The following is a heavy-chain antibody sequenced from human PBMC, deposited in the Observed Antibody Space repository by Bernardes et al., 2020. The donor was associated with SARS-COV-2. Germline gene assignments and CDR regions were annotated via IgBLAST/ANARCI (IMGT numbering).Heavy chain of an antibody. CDR2: ISTYNGNT. CDR3: ARDMFGWSIDY. Sequence: ASVKVSCKASRYSFSAYGISWVRQAPGQGLEWMGWISTYNGNTTYAQNVQDRVIMTADTSTSTAYMELRSLRSDDTAVYYCARDMFGWSIDYWGQGTLVIVSS. V-gene: IGHV1-18*01. CDR1: RYSFSAYG. J-gene: IGHJ4*02. D-gene: IGHD3-10*02.